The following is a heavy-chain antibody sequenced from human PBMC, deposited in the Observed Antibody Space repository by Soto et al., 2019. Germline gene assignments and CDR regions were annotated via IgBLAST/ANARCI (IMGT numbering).Heavy chain of an antibody. V-gene: IGHV3-30-3*01. J-gene: IGHJ6*02. CDR1: GFTFSSYA. D-gene: IGHD3-9*01. CDR3: ARALTTRYFDWLLYCRGAWGNYYGMDV. CDR2: ISYDGSNK. Sequence: QVQLVESGGGVVQPGRSLRLSCAASGFTFSSYAMHWVRQAPGKGLEWVAVISYDGSNKYYADSVKGRFIISRDNSKNTLYLQMNSLRAEDTAVYYCARALTTRYFDWLLYCRGAWGNYYGMDVWGQGTTVTVSS.